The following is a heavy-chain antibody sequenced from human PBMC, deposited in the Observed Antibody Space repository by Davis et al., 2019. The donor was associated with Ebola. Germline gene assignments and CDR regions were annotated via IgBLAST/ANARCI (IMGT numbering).Heavy chain of an antibody. V-gene: IGHV3-30-3*01. D-gene: IGHD2-2*01. CDR1: GFTFSSYA. CDR2: ISYDGSNK. J-gene: IGHJ2*01. Sequence: GESLKISCAASGFTFSSYAMHWVRQAPGKGLEWVAVISYDGSNKYYADPVKGRFTISRDNSKNTLYLQMNSLRAEDTAVYYCARERGKVVPAARGGYFDLWGRGTLVTVSS. CDR3: ARERGKVVPAARGGYFDL.